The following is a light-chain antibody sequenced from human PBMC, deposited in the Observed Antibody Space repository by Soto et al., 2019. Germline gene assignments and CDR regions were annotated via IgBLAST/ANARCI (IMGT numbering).Light chain of an antibody. V-gene: IGKV3-11*01. CDR1: QSVSIH. Sequence: ETVMTQSPGTLSVSLGESATLSCRASQSVSIHLAWYQQKPGQAPRLLIYDTSTRATGIPARFSGSGSGTDFTLTISSLEPEDFAVYYCQQRSNWPPITFGQGTRLEIK. J-gene: IGKJ5*01. CDR2: DTS. CDR3: QQRSNWPPIT.